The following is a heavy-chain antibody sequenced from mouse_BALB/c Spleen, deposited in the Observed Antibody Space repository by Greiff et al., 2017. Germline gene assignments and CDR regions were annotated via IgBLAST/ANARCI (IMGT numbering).Heavy chain of an antibody. V-gene: IGHV1-7*01. Sequence: VQLQQSGAELAKPGASVKMSCKASGYTFTSYWMHWVKQRPGQGLEWIGYINPSTGYTEYNQKFKDKATLTADKSSSTAYMQLSSLTSEDSAVYYCARSTYYYGSQYYFDYWGQGTTLTVSS. CDR3: ARSTYYYGSQYYFDY. J-gene: IGHJ2*01. D-gene: IGHD1-1*01. CDR1: GYTFTSYW. CDR2: INPSTGYT.